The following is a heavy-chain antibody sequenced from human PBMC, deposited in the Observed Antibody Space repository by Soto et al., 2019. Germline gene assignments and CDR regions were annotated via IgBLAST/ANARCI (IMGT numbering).Heavy chain of an antibody. J-gene: IGHJ3*02. CDR3: ARIADRTRGITVGGFDI. Sequence: QVQLQESGPGLVKPSQTLSLTCTVSGGSISSGDYYWSWIRQHPGKGLEWIGYIYYNGGTYSNPSLKSRLTMSVDTSENRFSLDLSSVTAADTAVYYCARIADRTRGITVGGFDIWGQGTMVTVSS. CDR2: IYYNGGT. D-gene: IGHD6-19*01. CDR1: GGSISSGDYY. V-gene: IGHV4-31*03.